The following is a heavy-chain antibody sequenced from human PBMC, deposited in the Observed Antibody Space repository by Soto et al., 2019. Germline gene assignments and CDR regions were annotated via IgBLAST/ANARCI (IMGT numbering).Heavy chain of an antibody. CDR1: GFTFSSYS. CDR3: ARDPEVNWHYGGYFDY. D-gene: IGHD1-7*01. V-gene: IGHV3-21*01. CDR2: ISSSSSYI. Sequence: GGSLRLSCAASGFTFSSYSMNWVRQAPGKGLEWVSSISSSSSYIYYADSVKGRFTISRDNAKNSLYLQMNSLRAEDTAVYYCARDPEVNWHYGGYFDYWGQGTLVTVSS. J-gene: IGHJ4*02.